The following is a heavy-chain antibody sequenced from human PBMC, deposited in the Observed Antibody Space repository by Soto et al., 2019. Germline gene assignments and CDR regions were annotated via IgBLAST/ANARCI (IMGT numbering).Heavy chain of an antibody. V-gene: IGHV3-23*01. CDR2: ISGSGGST. D-gene: IGHD3-10*01. CDR3: RAPVRVKGLTMVRGVITPLDY. Sequence: EVQLLESGGGLVQPGGSLRLSCAASGFTFSSYAMSWVRQAPGKGLEWVSAISGSGGSTYYADSVKGRFTISRDNSKNTLYLQMNSLRAEDTAVYYCRAPVRVKGLTMVRGVITPLDYWGQGTLVTVSS. J-gene: IGHJ4*02. CDR1: GFTFSSYA.